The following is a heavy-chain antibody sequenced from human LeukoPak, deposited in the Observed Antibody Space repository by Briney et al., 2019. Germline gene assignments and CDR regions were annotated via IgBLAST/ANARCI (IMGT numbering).Heavy chain of an antibody. Sequence: SETLSLTCTVSGGSISSYYWSWIRQPPGKGLEWIGYIYYSGSTNYNPSLKSRVTISVDTSKNQFSLKLSSVTAADTAVYYCARGMVREFNCFDPWGQGTLVTVSS. CDR2: IYYSGST. CDR3: ARGMVREFNCFDP. J-gene: IGHJ5*02. D-gene: IGHD3-10*01. CDR1: GGSISSYY. V-gene: IGHV4-59*01.